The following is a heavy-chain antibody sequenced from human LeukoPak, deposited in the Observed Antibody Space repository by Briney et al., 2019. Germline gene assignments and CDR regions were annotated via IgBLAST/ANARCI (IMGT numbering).Heavy chain of an antibody. CDR1: GGSISSSSYY. CDR2: IYYSGST. D-gene: IGHD3-3*01. CDR3: ARRPTYYDFWSGGYYYYMDV. V-gene: IGHV4-39*01. Sequence: SETLSLTCTVSGGSISSSSYYWGWIRQPPGKGLEWIGSIYYSGSTYYNPSLKSRVTISVDTSKNQFSLKLSSVTAADTAVYYCARRPTYYDFWSGGYYYYMDVWGKGTTVTVSS. J-gene: IGHJ6*03.